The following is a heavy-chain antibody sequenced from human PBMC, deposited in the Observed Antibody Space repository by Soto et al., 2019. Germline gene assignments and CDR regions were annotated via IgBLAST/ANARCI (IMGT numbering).Heavy chain of an antibody. D-gene: IGHD6-6*01. CDR2: ISSSGSTI. CDR3: APGGCSSSSGFDY. V-gene: IGHV3-48*03. Sequence: GGSLRLSCAASGFTFSRYEMNWVRQAPGKGLEWVSYISSSGSTIYYADSVKGRFTISRDNAKNSLYLQMNSLRAEDTAVYYCAPGGCSSSSGFDYWGQGTLVTVSS. CDR1: GFTFSRYE. J-gene: IGHJ4*02.